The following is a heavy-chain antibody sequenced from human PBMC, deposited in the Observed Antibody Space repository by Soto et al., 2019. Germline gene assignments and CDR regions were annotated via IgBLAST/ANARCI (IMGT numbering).Heavy chain of an antibody. CDR1: GFTFSSYA. CDR3: AKAMGSHYDFWSGPDY. Sequence: QVQLVESGGGVVQPGRSLRLSCAASGFTFSSYAMHWVRQAPGKGLEWVAVISYDGSNKYYADSVKGRFTISRDNSKNTLYLQMNSLRAEDTAVYNCAKAMGSHYDFWSGPDYWGQGTLVTVSS. J-gene: IGHJ4*02. CDR2: ISYDGSNK. D-gene: IGHD3-3*01. V-gene: IGHV3-30*04.